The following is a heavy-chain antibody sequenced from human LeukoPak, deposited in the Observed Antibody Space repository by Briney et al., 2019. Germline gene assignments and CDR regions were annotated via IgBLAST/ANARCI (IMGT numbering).Heavy chain of an antibody. CDR1: EFTFSSYW. J-gene: IGHJ6*03. CDR2: IKQDGSEK. Sequence: PGGSLRLSCAASEFTFSSYWMSWVRQAPGKGLEWVANIKQDGSEKYYVDSVKGRFTISRDNAKNSLYLQMNSLRAEDTAVYYCARVGVHCSSTSCYIGYYYYYYMDVWGKGTTVTVSS. D-gene: IGHD2-2*02. V-gene: IGHV3-7*01. CDR3: ARVGVHCSSTSCYIGYYYYYYMDV.